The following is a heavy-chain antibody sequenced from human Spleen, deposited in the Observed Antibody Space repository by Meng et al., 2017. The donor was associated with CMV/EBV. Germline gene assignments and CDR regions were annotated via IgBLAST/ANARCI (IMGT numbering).Heavy chain of an antibody. J-gene: IGHJ4*02. CDR3: VRDWGYCSGGSCQRHFDY. V-gene: IGHV4-59*01. CDR2: IYYSGST. Sequence: GSLRLSCTVSGGSINNNYWGWIRQPPGRGLEWIGYIYYSGSTKYNPSLKSRVTISIDTSKNQFSLQLTSVTAADTAVYYCVRDWGYCSGGSCQRHFDYWGQGTLVTVSS. CDR1: GGSINNNY. D-gene: IGHD2-15*01.